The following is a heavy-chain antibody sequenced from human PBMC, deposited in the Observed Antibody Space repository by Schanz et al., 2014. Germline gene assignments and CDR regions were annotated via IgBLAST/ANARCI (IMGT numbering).Heavy chain of an antibody. CDR3: ARNYEWFES. CDR2: IDPRGAST. Sequence: QVQLVQSGSEVKKPGASVKVSCKASGYTFTSHGISWVRQAPGQGLEWMGMIDPRGASTTYAQKFQGRLSLTGDMSTSTLYLELRSLTSEDTAVYYCARNYEWFESWGQGTLVTVSS. J-gene: IGHJ5*01. D-gene: IGHD3-16*01. V-gene: IGHV1-46*03. CDR1: GYTFTSHG.